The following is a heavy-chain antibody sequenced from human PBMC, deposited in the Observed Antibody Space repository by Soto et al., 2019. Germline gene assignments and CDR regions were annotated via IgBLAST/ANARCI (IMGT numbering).Heavy chain of an antibody. V-gene: IGHV3-30*18. CDR2: ISYDGSDK. J-gene: IGHJ4*02. CDR1: GFTFSSYA. D-gene: IGHD3-16*02. Sequence: QVQLVESGGGVVQPGRSLRLSCAASGFTFSSYAMHWVRQAPGKGLEWVAVISYDGSDKYYAHSVKGRFTISRDNSKNTLNLEMNSLRADDTAVYYCAKALGELSPESYDYWGQGTLIPVSS. CDR3: AKALGELSPESYDY.